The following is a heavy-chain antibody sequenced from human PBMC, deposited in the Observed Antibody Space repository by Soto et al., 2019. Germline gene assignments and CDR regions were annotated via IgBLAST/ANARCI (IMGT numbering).Heavy chain of an antibody. CDR1: GYTFTDYF. J-gene: IGHJ4*02. CDR3: ARSLSTIAARPDY. D-gene: IGHD6-6*01. Sequence: QVQLVQSGAEVKNPGASVEVSCKASGYTFTDYFIHWVRQAPGQGLEWMGWINPNTGGTNYAQKLQGRAAMTRDTSISTAYMELRRLRSDDAAVYYCARSLSTIAARPDYWGQGTLVTVSS. CDR2: INPNTGGT. V-gene: IGHV1-2*02.